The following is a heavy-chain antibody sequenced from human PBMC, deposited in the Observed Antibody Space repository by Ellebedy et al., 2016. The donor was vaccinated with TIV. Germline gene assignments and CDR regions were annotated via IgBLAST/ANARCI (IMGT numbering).Heavy chain of an antibody. D-gene: IGHD1-26*01. CDR1: GGSFSDHY. CDR2: INHRGST. J-gene: IGHJ3*02. Sequence: MPSETLSLTCAVSGGSFSDHYWAWIRQPPGKGLEWIGEINHRGSTHSNPSLKSRVTISVDTSKDQFSLMLNSVTAADTAIYYCAKGIISGNYYMDAYDIWGQGTRVTVSS. V-gene: IGHV4-34*01. CDR3: AKGIISGNYYMDAYDI.